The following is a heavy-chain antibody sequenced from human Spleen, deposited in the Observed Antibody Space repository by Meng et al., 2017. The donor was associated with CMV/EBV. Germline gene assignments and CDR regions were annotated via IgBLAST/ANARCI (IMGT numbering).Heavy chain of an antibody. CDR3: VSMTFDS. CDR1: GHTFTTYF. V-gene: IGHV1-46*01. CDR2: INPPGTKT. Sequence: ASVKVSCKASGHTFTTYFMHWVRQAPGQGLEWMRLINPPGTKTTYSQKFQGRLTLTRDTSTSTSHMDLSSLTSDDTAVYFCVSMTFDSWGQGTLVTVSS. D-gene: IGHD2-8*01. J-gene: IGHJ4*02.